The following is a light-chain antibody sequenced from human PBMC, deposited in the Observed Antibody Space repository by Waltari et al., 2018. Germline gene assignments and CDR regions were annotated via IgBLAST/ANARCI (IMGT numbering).Light chain of an antibody. J-gene: IGLJ2*01. V-gene: IGLV3-21*02. CDR1: NIVAKS. CDR2: DDT. CDR3: QVWVQSDHRVV. Sequence: SYVLTQPPSMSVAPGQTATVTCGGDNIVAKSVHWYQQRAGQAPVLVIFDDTGRPSGIPERFSGSNADNTATLTIKGVEAGDEADYFCQVWVQSDHRVVFGGGTRLTVL.